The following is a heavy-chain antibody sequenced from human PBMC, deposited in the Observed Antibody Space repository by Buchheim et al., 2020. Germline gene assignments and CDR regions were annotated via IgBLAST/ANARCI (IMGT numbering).Heavy chain of an antibody. CDR1: GVTFSSYA. Sequence: EVQLLESGGTLVQRGGSLKLSCAASGVTFSSYAMSWVRQAPGKGLEWVSAISGSGGSTYYADSVKGRFTISRDNSKNTLYLHMDSLRAEDTAVYYCAKGLYYDFWSGYSDWFDPWGQGTL. CDR2: ISGSGGST. J-gene: IGHJ5*02. V-gene: IGHV3-23*01. D-gene: IGHD3-3*01. CDR3: AKGLYYDFWSGYSDWFDP.